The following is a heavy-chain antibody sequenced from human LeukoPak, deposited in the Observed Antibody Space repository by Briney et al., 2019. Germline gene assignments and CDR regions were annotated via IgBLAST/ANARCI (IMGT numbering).Heavy chain of an antibody. CDR3: ASTVALVPASAEGAFDI. V-gene: IGHV4-39*07. CDR1: GGSISSSSYY. CDR2: IYYSGST. D-gene: IGHD2-2*01. J-gene: IGHJ3*02. Sequence: PSETLSLTCTVSGGSISSSSYYWGWIRQPPGKGLEWIGSIYYSGSTYYNPSLKSRVTISVDTSKNQFSLKLSSVTAADTAVYYCASTVALVPASAEGAFDIWGQGTMVTVSS.